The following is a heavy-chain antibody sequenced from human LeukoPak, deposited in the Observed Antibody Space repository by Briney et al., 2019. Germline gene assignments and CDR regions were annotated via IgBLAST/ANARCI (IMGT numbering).Heavy chain of an antibody. CDR3: ARDISTSCSYFDY. CDR2: ISYDGSNK. J-gene: IGHJ4*02. Sequence: GGSLRLSCAASGFTFSSYAMHWVRQAPGKGLEWVAVISYDGSNKYYADSVKGRFTISRDNSKNTLYLQMNSLRAEDTAVYYRARDISTSCSYFDYWGQGTLVTVSS. CDR1: GFTFSSYA. D-gene: IGHD2-2*01. V-gene: IGHV3-30-3*01.